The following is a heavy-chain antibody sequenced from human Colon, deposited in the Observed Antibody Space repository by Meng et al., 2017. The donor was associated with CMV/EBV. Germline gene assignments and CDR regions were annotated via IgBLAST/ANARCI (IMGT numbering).Heavy chain of an antibody. CDR3: ARVVIGDCSNYVDH. Sequence: SGGSITSGGSYWSWIRQHPGKGLEWIGYIYHSGSTYHNPSLKSRLIISVDTSTNQFSLKLSSVTAADTAVYYCARVVIGDCSNYVDHWGQGSLVTVSS. D-gene: IGHD2-21*02. CDR2: IYHSGST. V-gene: IGHV4-31*02. J-gene: IGHJ4*02. CDR1: GGSITSGGSY.